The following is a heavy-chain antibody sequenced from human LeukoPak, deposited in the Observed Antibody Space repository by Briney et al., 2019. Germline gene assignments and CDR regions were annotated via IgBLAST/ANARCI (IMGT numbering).Heavy chain of an antibody. V-gene: IGHV4-34*01. CDR2: INHSGST. Sequence: SETLSLTCAVYGGSFSGYYWSWIRQPPGKGLEWIEEINHSGSTNYNPSLKSRVTISVDTSKNQFSLKLSSVTAADTAVYYCARGDCSSTSCYRKGVYFQHWGQGTLVTVSS. CDR3: ARGDCSSTSCYRKGVYFQH. CDR1: GGSFSGYY. J-gene: IGHJ1*01. D-gene: IGHD2-2*02.